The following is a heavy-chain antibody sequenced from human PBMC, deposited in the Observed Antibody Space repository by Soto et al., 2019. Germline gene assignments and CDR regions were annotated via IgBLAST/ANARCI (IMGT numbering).Heavy chain of an antibody. V-gene: IGHV3-21*01. Sequence: PGGSLRLSCAASGFTFSSYSMNWVRQTPGKGLEWVSSISSSSSYIYYAGSVKGRFTISRDNAKNSLYLQMNSLRAEDTAVYYCARHYDKTTYYYYGMDVWGQGTTVTVSS. CDR1: GFTFSSYS. CDR2: ISSSSSYI. D-gene: IGHD3-9*01. CDR3: ARHYDKTTYYYYGMDV. J-gene: IGHJ6*02.